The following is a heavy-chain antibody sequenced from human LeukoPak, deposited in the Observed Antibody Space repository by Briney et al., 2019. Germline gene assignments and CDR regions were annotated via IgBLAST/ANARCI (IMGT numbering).Heavy chain of an antibody. CDR3: ARDNYGFDY. Sequence: PGGSLRLSCAASGFNFRNYAMHWVRQAPGKGLEWVAFISYDGSNKYYADSVKGRFTISRDNSKNTLYLQMNSPRAEDTAVYYCARDNYGFDYWGQGTLVTVSS. J-gene: IGHJ4*02. CDR2: ISYDGSNK. D-gene: IGHD3-10*01. CDR1: GFNFRNYA. V-gene: IGHV3-30*04.